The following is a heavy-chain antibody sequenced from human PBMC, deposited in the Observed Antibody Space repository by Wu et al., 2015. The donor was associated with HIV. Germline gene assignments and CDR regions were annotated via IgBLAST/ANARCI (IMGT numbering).Heavy chain of an antibody. V-gene: IGHV1-2*02. CDR2: INPNIGGT. CDR1: GYTFTGYY. J-gene: IGHJ3*02. CDR3: ARELGYYYVSGGYLRAFDI. D-gene: IGHD3-22*01. Sequence: QVQLVQSGAEVKKPGASVKVSCKASGYTFTGYYIHWVRQAPGQGLEWMGWINPNIGGTNYAQKFQGRATMTRDTSIGTAYMELSRLRSDDTAVYYYARELGYYYVSGGYLRAFDIWGQGTMVTVSS.